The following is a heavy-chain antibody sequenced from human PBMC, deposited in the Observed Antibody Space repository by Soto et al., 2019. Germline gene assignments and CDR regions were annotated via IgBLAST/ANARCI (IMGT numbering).Heavy chain of an antibody. V-gene: IGHV4-30-4*01. J-gene: IGHJ4*02. Sequence: SETLSLTCTVSGGSISSGDYYWSWIRQPPGKGLEWIGYIYYSGSTYYNPSLKSRVTISVDTSKNQFSLKLSSVTAADTAVYYCATVVHGELNEYYFDYWGQGTLVTVSS. CDR3: ATVVHGELNEYYFDY. CDR1: GGSISSGDYY. D-gene: IGHD3-10*01. CDR2: IYYSGST.